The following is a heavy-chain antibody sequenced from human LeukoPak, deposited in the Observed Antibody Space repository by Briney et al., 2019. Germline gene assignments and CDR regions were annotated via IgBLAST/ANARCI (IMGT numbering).Heavy chain of an antibody. D-gene: IGHD2-8*02. CDR1: GFTFSSYA. V-gene: IGHV3-23*01. CDR2: ISGSGGST. Sequence: PEGSLRLSCAASGFTFSSYAMSWVRQAPGKGLEWVSAISGSGGSTYYADSVKGRFTISRDNSKNTLYLQMNSLRAEDTAVYYCAKVLIGIPGPFDYWGQGTLVTVSS. CDR3: AKVLIGIPGPFDY. J-gene: IGHJ4*02.